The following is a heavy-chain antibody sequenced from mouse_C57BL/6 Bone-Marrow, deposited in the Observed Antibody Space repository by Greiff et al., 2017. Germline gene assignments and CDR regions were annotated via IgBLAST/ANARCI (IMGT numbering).Heavy chain of an antibody. CDR1: GYTFISYW. V-gene: IGHV1-59*01. D-gene: IGHD2-4*01. Sequence: QVQLKQPGAELVRPGTSVILSCKASGYTFISYWMHWVKQRPGQGLEWIGVFDPSDSYTNYNQKFKGKATLTVDTSSSTAYMQLSSLTSEDSAVYYCASWVYYDYDGYAMDYWGQGTSVTVSS. CDR2: FDPSDSYT. J-gene: IGHJ4*01. CDR3: ASWVYYDYDGYAMDY.